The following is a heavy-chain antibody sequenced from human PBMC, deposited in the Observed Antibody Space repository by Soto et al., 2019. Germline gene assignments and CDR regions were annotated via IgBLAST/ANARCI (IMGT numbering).Heavy chain of an antibody. CDR1: GGSFSGYY. D-gene: IGHD5-12*01. CDR3: ASNLPGRSGSPFDY. V-gene: IGHV4-34*01. Sequence: PSETLXLTCAVYGGSFSGYYWSWIRQPPGKGLEWIGEINHSGSTNYNPSLKSRVTISVDTSKNQFSLKLSSVTAADTAVYYCASNLPGRSGSPFDYWGQGTLVTVSS. J-gene: IGHJ4*02. CDR2: INHSGST.